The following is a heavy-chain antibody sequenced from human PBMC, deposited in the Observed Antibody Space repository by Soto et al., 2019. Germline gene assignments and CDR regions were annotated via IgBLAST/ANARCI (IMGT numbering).Heavy chain of an antibody. CDR2: IIPIFGTA. CDR3: ARDSQYYDSSGSLGY. J-gene: IGHJ4*02. CDR1: GGTFSSYA. D-gene: IGHD3-22*01. V-gene: IGHV1-69*13. Sequence: WASVKVSCKASGGTFSSYAISWVRQAPGQGLEWMGGIIPIFGTANYAQKFQGRVTITADESTSTAYMELSSLRSEDTAVYYCARDSQYYDSSGSLGYWGQGTLVTVSS.